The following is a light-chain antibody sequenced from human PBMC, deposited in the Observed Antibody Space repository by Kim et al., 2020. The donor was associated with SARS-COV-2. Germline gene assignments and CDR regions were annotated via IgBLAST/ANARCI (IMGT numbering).Light chain of an antibody. CDR2: QDS. J-gene: IGLJ2*01. V-gene: IGLV3-1*01. CDR3: QAWDSSTVV. CDR1: KLGDKY. Sequence: VTPGQTGSIACSGDKLGDKYACWYQQKPGQSPVLVIYQDSKRPSGIPERFSGSNSGNTATLTISGTQAMDEADYYCQAWDSSTVVFGGGTQLTVL.